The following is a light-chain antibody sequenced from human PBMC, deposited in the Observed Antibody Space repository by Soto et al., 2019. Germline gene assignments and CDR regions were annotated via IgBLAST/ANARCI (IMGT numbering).Light chain of an antibody. V-gene: IGLV2-23*01. CDR3: CSYAGSSTLV. CDR1: SSDVGSYNL. CDR2: EGS. J-gene: IGLJ2*01. Sequence: QSALTQPASVSGSPGQSITISCTGTSSDVGSYNLVSWYQQHPGKAPKLMIYEGSKRPSGVSNRFSGSKSGNTASLTISGLQAEDEADYYCCSYAGSSTLVFGGGTQRTVL.